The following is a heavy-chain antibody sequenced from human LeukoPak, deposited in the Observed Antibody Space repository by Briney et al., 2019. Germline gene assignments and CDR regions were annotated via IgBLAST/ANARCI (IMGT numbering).Heavy chain of an antibody. CDR2: ISGSGGST. CDR3: AKDLYSYGHRNTYYFDY. Sequence: GGSLRLSCTASGFTFGDYAMSWVRQAPGKGLEWVSGISGSGGSTSYADSVKGRFTVSRDNSKNTLYLQMNSLRAEDTAVYYCAKDLYSYGHRNTYYFDYWGQGTLVTVSS. J-gene: IGHJ4*02. D-gene: IGHD5-18*01. CDR1: GFTFGDYA. V-gene: IGHV3-23*01.